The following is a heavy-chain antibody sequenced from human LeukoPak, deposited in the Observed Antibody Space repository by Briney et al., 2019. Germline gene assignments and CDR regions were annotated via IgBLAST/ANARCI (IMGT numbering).Heavy chain of an antibody. CDR2: IYYSGTT. D-gene: IGHD6-19*01. CDR3: ARGGWYEDY. V-gene: IGHV4-59*01. J-gene: IGHJ4*02. Sequence: SETLSLTCTVSGGSMTSYYWSWFRQPPGKGLEWIGYIYYSGTTNYNPSLKSRVTISVDTSNNQFSLKLSSATAADTAVYYCARGGWYEDYWGQGTLVTVSS. CDR1: GGSMTSYY.